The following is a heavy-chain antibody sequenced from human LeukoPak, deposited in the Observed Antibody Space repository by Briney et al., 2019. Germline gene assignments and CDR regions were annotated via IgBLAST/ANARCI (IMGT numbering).Heavy chain of an antibody. D-gene: IGHD6-6*01. V-gene: IGHV4-59*01. Sequence: PSETLSLTCAVSGGSISSYYWSWIRQPPGKGLEWIGYIYYSGSTNYSPSLKSRVTISVDTSKNQFSLKLSSVTAADTAVYYCARILGIAARPGGSFRRMELYYYGMDVWGQGTTVTVSS. CDR3: ARILGIAARPGGSFRRMELYYYGMDV. CDR1: GGSISSYY. CDR2: IYYSGST. J-gene: IGHJ6*02.